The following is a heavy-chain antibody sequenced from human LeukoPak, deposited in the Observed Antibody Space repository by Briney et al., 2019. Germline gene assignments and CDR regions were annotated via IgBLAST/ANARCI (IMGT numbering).Heavy chain of an antibody. J-gene: IGHJ5*02. Sequence: SETLSLTCAVYGGSFSGYYWSWIRQPPGKGLEWIGEINHSGSTNYNPSLKSRVTISVDTSKNQFSLKLSSVTAADTPVYYCARSIGQVTHWFDPWGQGTLVTVSS. V-gene: IGHV4-34*01. CDR3: ARSIGQVTHWFDP. D-gene: IGHD2-21*02. CDR2: INHSGST. CDR1: GGSFSGYY.